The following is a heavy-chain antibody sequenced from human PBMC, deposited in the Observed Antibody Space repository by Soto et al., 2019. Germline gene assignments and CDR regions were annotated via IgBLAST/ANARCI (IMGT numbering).Heavy chain of an antibody. Sequence: QITLKESGPTLVKPTQTLTLTCTFSGFSRSTSGVGVGWIRQPPGKYLEWLALLYWDDDKRYSPSLKSRLSITKDTSKNQVVLTMTNMDPVDTATYYCAYYGDYVSPNWFDPWGQGTLVTVS. CDR3: AYYGDYVSPNWFDP. CDR2: LYWDDDK. CDR1: GFSRSTSGVG. V-gene: IGHV2-5*02. D-gene: IGHD4-17*01. J-gene: IGHJ5*02.